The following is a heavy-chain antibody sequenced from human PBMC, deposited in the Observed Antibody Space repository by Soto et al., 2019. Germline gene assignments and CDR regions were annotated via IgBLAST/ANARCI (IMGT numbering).Heavy chain of an antibody. V-gene: IGHV4-34*01. CDR3: ARGTREGWYFDL. J-gene: IGHJ2*01. CDR2: INHSGSI. Sequence: QVQLQQWGAGLLKPSETLSLTCAVYGGSFNSYFWNWIRQPPGRGLEWIGEINHSGSINYNPSLTSRVTISVDTSKNHFSLKLSSVTAADTAVYYCARGTREGWYFDLWGRGTLVTVSS. CDR1: GGSFNSYF.